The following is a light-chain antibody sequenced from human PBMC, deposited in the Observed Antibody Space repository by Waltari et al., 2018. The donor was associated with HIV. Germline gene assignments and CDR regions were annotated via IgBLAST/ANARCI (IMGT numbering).Light chain of an antibody. CDR2: SNN. V-gene: IGLV1-44*01. CDR1: SSNIGSNP. J-gene: IGLJ1*01. Sequence: QPVLTQPPSASGTPGQRVTISCSGSSSNIGSNPINWYRQLPGTAPKLLIYSNNQWPSGVPDRFSGSKSGTSASLAISGLQSEDEADYYCAAWDDSLHGYVFGTGTKVTVV. CDR3: AAWDDSLHGYV.